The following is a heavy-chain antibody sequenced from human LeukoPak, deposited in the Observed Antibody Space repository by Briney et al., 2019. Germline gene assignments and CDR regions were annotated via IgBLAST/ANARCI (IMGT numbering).Heavy chain of an antibody. CDR3: ASRVRQLWFNY. J-gene: IGHJ4*02. Sequence: SETLSLTCTVSGGSISSYYWSWIRQPPGKGLEWIGYIYYSGSTNYNPSLKSRVTISVDTSKNQFSLKLSSVTAADTAVYYCASRVRQLWFNYWGQGTLVTVSS. V-gene: IGHV4-59*01. CDR2: IYYSGST. CDR1: GGSISSYY. D-gene: IGHD5-18*01.